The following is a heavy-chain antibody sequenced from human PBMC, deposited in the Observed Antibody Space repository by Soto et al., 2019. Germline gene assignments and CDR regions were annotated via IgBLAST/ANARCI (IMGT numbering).Heavy chain of an antibody. CDR2: ISAYNGNT. Sequence: ASVKVSCKASGYTFTSYGISWVRQAPGQGLEWMGWISAYNGNTNYAQKLQGRVTMTTDTSTSTAYMELRSLRSDDTAVYYCARDNYYDSSGYYSDQYFQHWGQGTLVTVSS. D-gene: IGHD3-22*01. V-gene: IGHV1-18*01. CDR3: ARDNYYDSSGYYSDQYFQH. CDR1: GYTFTSYG. J-gene: IGHJ1*01.